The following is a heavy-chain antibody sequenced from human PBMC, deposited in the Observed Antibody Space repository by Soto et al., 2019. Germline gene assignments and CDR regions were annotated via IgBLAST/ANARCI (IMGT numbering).Heavy chain of an antibody. Sequence: QVQLQESGPGLVKPSQTLSLTCTVSGGSISSGGYYWSWIRQHPGKGLEWIGYIYYSGSTYYNPSLQSRVTISVDTSKNQFSLKQNSVTAADTTVYYCARDQKNYGDYGPEKYGMDVWGQGTPVTVYS. CDR1: GGSISSGGYY. CDR3: ARDQKNYGDYGPEKYGMDV. J-gene: IGHJ6*02. D-gene: IGHD4-17*01. CDR2: IYYSGST. V-gene: IGHV4-31*03.